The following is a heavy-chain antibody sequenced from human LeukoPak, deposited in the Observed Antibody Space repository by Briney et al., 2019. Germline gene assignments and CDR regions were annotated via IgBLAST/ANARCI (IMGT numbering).Heavy chain of an antibody. J-gene: IGHJ4*02. CDR3: ARVSGYSGYDYSPLDY. D-gene: IGHD5-12*01. CDR2: ISSSSSYI. CDR1: GFTFSSYS. V-gene: IGHV3-21*01. Sequence: GGSLRLSCAASGFTFSSYSMNWVCQAPGKGLEWVSSISSSSSYIYYADSVKGRFTISRDNAKNSLYLQMNSLRAEDTAVYYCARVSGYSGYDYSPLDYWGQGTLVTVSS.